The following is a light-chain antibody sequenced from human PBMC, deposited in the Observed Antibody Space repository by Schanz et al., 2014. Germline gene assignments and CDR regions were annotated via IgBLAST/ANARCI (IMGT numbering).Light chain of an antibody. CDR3: QYFGNPGGT. CDR2: GAS. CDR1: QGISTSY. V-gene: IGKV3-20*01. J-gene: IGKJ4*01. Sequence: EIVMTQSPATLSVSPGERATLSCRASQGISTSYLAWYQQKPGQAPRLVIYGASSRATGIPDRFSASGSGADSTLTISSLEPEDFAVYFCQYFGNPGGTFGGGTKVEIK.